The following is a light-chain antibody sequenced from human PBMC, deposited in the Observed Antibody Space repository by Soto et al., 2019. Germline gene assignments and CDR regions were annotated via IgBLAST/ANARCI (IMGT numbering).Light chain of an antibody. V-gene: IGLV2-8*01. CDR2: EVS. Sequence: QSALTQPPSASGSPGQSVTISCTGTSSDVGGYNYVTWYQQHPGKAPKLMIYEVSKRPSGVPDRFSGSKSGNTASLTVSGLQAEEEADYYCSSYAGSNMCHVVFGGGTKLTVL. CDR3: SSYAGSNMCHVV. CDR1: SSDVGGYNY. J-gene: IGLJ2*01.